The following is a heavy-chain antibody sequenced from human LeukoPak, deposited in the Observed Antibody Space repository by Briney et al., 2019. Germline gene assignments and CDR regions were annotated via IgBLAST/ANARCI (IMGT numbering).Heavy chain of an antibody. CDR1: GGSISSGDYY. Sequence: SETLSLTCTVSGGSISSGDYYWSWIRQPPGKGLEWIGEINHSGSTNYNPSLKSRVTISVDTSKDQFSLKLSSVTAADTAVYYCARPAQSGVFDYWGQGTLVTVSS. V-gene: IGHV4-39*07. CDR3: ARPAQSGVFDY. J-gene: IGHJ4*02. CDR2: INHSGST. D-gene: IGHD1-26*01.